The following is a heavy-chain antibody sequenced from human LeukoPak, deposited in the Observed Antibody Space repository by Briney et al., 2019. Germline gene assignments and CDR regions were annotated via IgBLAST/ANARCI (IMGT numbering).Heavy chain of an antibody. CDR2: IKQDGSEK. J-gene: IGHJ6*03. CDR3: ARGGYCSGGSCRNYYMDV. D-gene: IGHD2-15*01. CDR1: GFTFSSYW. V-gene: IGHV3-7*01. Sequence: PGGSLRLSCAASGFTFSSYWMSWVRQAPGKGLEWVANIKQDGSEKYYVDSVKGRFTISRDNAKNSLYLQMSSLRAEDTAVYYCARGGYCSGGSCRNYYMDVWGKGTTVTVSS.